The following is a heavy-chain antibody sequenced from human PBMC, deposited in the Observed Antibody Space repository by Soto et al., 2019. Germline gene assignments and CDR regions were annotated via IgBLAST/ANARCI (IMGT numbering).Heavy chain of an antibody. CDR1: GFTFSNSA. D-gene: IGHD6-13*01. CDR2: IVVGSGDT. CDR3: AARIIAAVGTGYYYGMDV. J-gene: IGHJ6*02. V-gene: IGHV1-58*01. Sequence: ASVKVSCKASGFTFSNSAVQWVRQARGQRLEWIGWIVVGSGDTNSAQKFQERVTITRDMSTSTAYIELSSLRSEDTAVYYCAARIIAAVGTGYYYGMDVWGQGTMVTVSS.